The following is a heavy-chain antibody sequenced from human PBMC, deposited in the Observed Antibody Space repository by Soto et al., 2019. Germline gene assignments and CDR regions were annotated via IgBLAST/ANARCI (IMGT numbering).Heavy chain of an antibody. J-gene: IGHJ4*02. CDR2: ISSGGRAI. D-gene: IGHD3-16*01. CDR3: SEDFFGQYDY. CDR1: GFTFSDYY. V-gene: IGHV3-11*01. Sequence: QVQLVESGGGLVKPGGSLRRSCAASGFTFSDYYIRWIRQDPGKGLVWVSYISSGGRAIYYADSVKGRCTISRDNAQNSLSRQRNSLCPDHTAFYYWSEDFFGQYDYSGQGTLVIVAS.